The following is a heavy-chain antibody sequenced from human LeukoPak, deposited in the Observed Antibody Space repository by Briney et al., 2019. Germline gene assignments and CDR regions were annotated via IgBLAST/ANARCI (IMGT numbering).Heavy chain of an antibody. CDR3: ARGGRWFGELFGFDY. J-gene: IGHJ4*02. Sequence: PGGSLRFSCAASGFTFSSYAMHWVRQAPGKGLEWVAVISYDGSNKYYADSVKGRFTISRDNSKNTLYLQMNSLRAEDTAVYYCARGGRWFGELFGFDYWGQGTLVTVSS. D-gene: IGHD3-10*01. CDR2: ISYDGSNK. V-gene: IGHV3-30-3*01. CDR1: GFTFSSYA.